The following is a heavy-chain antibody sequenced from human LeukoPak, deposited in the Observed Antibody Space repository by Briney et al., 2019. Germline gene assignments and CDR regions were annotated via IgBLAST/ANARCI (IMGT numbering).Heavy chain of an antibody. D-gene: IGHD2-2*01. Sequence: GGSLRLSCAASGFTFSSYWMSWVRQAPGKGLEWVANIKQDGSEKYYVDSVKGRLTISRDNAKNSLYLQMNSLRAEDTAVYYCAREPAAATGAFDIWGQGTMVTVSS. J-gene: IGHJ3*02. V-gene: IGHV3-7*01. CDR2: IKQDGSEK. CDR3: AREPAAATGAFDI. CDR1: GFTFSSYW.